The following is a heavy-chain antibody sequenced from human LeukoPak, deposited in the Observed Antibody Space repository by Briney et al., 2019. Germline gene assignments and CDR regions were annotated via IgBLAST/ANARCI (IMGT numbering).Heavy chain of an antibody. V-gene: IGHV7-4-1*02. D-gene: IGHD6-13*01. CDR3: ARDGIAAAGSLKWFDP. CDR2: IHPSTGNP. CDR1: GYTFTNYA. Sequence: ASVKVSCKASGYTFTNYAMNWVRQAPGQGLEWMGWIHPSTGNPTYAQGFTGRFVFSLDTSVSTTYLQISSLEAEDTAVYYCARDGIAAAGSLKWFDPWGQGTLVTVSS. J-gene: IGHJ5*02.